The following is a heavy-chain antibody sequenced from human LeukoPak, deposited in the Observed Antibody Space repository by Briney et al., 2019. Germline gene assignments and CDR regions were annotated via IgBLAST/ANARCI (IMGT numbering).Heavy chain of an antibody. CDR3: ARANTPYSSSWSFDW. CDR1: GFIFNNYD. V-gene: IGHV3-21*01. CDR2: ISSGRNYI. J-gene: IGHJ4*02. D-gene: IGHD6-13*01. Sequence: GGSLRLSCAASGFIFNNYDMTWVRQAPGKGLEWVSSISSGRNYIDYADSVMGRFTISRDNAKNSLYLQMNSLRADDTAVYHCARANTPYSSSWSFDWWGQGTLVSVSS.